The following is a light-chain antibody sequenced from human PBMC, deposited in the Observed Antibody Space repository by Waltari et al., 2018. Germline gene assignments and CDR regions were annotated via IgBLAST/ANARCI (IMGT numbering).Light chain of an antibody. CDR3: QQRSNWPSYA. Sequence: EIVLTQSPATLSLSPGERATLSCRASQSLNNYVAWYQPEPGQAPRLLIFDSSNRPPGIPARFSGSGSGTDFTLTISSLEPEDFAVYYCQQRSNWPSYAFGPGTKLEIK. J-gene: IGKJ2*01. CDR1: QSLNNY. CDR2: DSS. V-gene: IGKV3-11*01.